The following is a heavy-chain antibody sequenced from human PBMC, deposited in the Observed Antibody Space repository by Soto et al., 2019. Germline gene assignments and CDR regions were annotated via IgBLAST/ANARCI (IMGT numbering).Heavy chain of an antibody. V-gene: IGHV1-69*06. J-gene: IGHJ6*02. Sequence: QVQLVQSGAEVKKPGSSVKVSCKASGGTFSSYAISWVRQAPGQGLEWMGGIIPIFGTANYAQKFQGRVTITAEKSTSTAYMELSSLRSEDTAVHYCARDPISYSFPSTYYYYGMDVWGQGTTVTVSS. D-gene: IGHD2-8*01. CDR2: IIPIFGTA. CDR3: ARDPISYSFPSTYYYYGMDV. CDR1: GGTFSSYA.